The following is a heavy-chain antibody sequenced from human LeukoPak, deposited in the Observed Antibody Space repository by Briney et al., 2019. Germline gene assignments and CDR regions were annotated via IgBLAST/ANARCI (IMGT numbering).Heavy chain of an antibody. CDR3: ASARRHYYDSSGYPVNWFDP. D-gene: IGHD3-22*01. V-gene: IGHV1-69*04. Sequence: ASVKVSCKASGGTFSRYAISWVRQAPGQGLEWMGRIIPILGIANYAQKFQGRVTITADKSTSTAYMELSSLRSEDTAVYYCASARRHYYDSSGYPVNWFDPWGQGTLVTVSS. J-gene: IGHJ5*02. CDR2: IIPILGIA. CDR1: GGTFSRYA.